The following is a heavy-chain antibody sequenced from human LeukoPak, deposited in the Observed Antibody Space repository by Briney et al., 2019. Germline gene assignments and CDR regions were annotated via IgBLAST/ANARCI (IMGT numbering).Heavy chain of an antibody. CDR3: ARDALGVVVTADIYNWFDP. V-gene: IGHV3-15*01. CDR2: IKSKTDGGTT. D-gene: IGHD2-21*02. Sequence: PGGSLRLSCAASGFTFSNAWMSWVRQAPGKGLEWVGRIKSKTDGGTTDYAAPVKGRFTISRDDSKNTLYLQMNSLRAEDTAVYYCARDALGVVVTADIYNWFDPWGQGTLVTVSS. CDR1: GFTFSNAW. J-gene: IGHJ5*02.